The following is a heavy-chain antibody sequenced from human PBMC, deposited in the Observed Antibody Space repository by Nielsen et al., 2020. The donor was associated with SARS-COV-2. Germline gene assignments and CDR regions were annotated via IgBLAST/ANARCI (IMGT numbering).Heavy chain of an antibody. Sequence: GGSLRLSCAASGFTFSSYGMHWVRQAPGKGLEWVAVIWYDGSNKYYADSVKGRFTISRDNSKNTLYLQMNSLRAEDTAVYYCARSTPWEAFDIWGQGTMVTVSS. V-gene: IGHV3-33*01. J-gene: IGHJ3*02. CDR2: IWYDGSNK. CDR1: GFTFSSYG. D-gene: IGHD5/OR15-5a*01. CDR3: ARSTPWEAFDI.